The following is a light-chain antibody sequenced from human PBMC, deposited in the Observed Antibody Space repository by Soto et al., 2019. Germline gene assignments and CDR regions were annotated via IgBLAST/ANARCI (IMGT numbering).Light chain of an antibody. J-gene: IGKJ1*01. CDR2: KAS. CDR3: QQYNSYQGT. Sequence: DIQMPQSPSTLSASVGDRVTITCRASQSISSKLAWYQQKVGKAPKLLIYKASSLESGVPSRFSGSGSGTEFTLTISSLQPDDFATYYCQQYNSYQGTFGQGTKVEIK. CDR1: QSISSK. V-gene: IGKV1-5*03.